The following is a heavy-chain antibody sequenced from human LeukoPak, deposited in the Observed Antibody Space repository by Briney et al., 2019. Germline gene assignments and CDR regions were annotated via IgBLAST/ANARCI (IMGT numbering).Heavy chain of an antibody. CDR1: GFTFSSYS. CDR2: ISSSSSYI. V-gene: IGHV3-21*03. CDR3: ASGTDYDFWSGYPPSFDY. J-gene: IGHJ4*02. Sequence: GGSLRLSCAASGFTFSSYSMNWVRQAPGKGLEWVSPISSSSSYIYYADSVKGRFTISRDNAKNSLYLQMNSLRAEDTAVYYCASGTDYDFWSGYPPSFDYWGQGTLVTVSS. D-gene: IGHD3-3*01.